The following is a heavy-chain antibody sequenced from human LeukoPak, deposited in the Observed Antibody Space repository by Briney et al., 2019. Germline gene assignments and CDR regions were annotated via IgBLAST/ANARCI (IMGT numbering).Heavy chain of an antibody. CDR1: GGTFSSYA. CDR2: IIPILGIA. V-gene: IGHV1-69*04. Sequence: SVKVSCKASGGTFSSYAISWVRQAPGQGLEWMGRIIPILGIANYAQKFQGRVTITADKSTSTAYMELSSLRSEDTAVYYCARLPSSGWYYFDYWGQGTLVTVSS. J-gene: IGHJ4*02. D-gene: IGHD6-19*01. CDR3: ARLPSSGWYYFDY.